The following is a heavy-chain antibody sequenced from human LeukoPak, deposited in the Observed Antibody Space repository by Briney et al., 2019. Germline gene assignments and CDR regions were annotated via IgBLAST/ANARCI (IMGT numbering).Heavy chain of an antibody. CDR2: ISPTGDTI. D-gene: IGHD3-10*01. CDR1: GFSFSSYE. V-gene: IGHV3-48*03. J-gene: IGHJ4*02. Sequence: PGGSLRLSCAASGFSFSSYEMNWVRQAPGKGLEWVSYISPTGDTIYYAGYVEGRFTISRDNAKNSLYLQMNSLRVEDTAVYYCARGGEGELFAWLDFWGQGTLVTVSS. CDR3: ARGGEGELFAWLDF.